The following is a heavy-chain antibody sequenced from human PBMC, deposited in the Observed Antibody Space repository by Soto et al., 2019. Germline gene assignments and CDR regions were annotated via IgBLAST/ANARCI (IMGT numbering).Heavy chain of an antibody. CDR1: GGTFSSYA. CDR2: IIPIFGTA. V-gene: IGHV1-69*06. CDR3: ARDPPGYCSSTSCHLRGGMDV. D-gene: IGHD2-2*03. Sequence: SVKVSCKASGGTFSSYAISWVRQAPGQGLEWMGGIIPIFGTANYAQKFQGRVTITADKSTSTAYMELSSLRSEDTAVYYCARDPPGYCSSTSCHLRGGMDVWGQGTTVTVSS. J-gene: IGHJ6*02.